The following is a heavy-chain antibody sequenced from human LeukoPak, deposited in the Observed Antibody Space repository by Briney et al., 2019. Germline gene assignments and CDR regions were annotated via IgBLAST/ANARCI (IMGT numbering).Heavy chain of an antibody. CDR3: ASFVLSGYSYFDY. D-gene: IGHD3-3*01. V-gene: IGHV4-31*03. Sequence: SQTLSLTCTVSGGSISGGGYYWSWIRQHPGKGLEWIGYIYYSGSTYYNPSLKSRVTISVDTSKNQFSLKLSSVTAADTAMYYCASFVLSGYSYFDYWGQGTLVTVSS. CDR2: IYYSGST. CDR1: GGSISGGGYY. J-gene: IGHJ4*02.